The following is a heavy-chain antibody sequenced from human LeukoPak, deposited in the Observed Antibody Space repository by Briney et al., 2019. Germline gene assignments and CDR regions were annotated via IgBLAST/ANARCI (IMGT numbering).Heavy chain of an antibody. D-gene: IGHD3-22*01. V-gene: IGHV3-64*04. CDR3: ARDGSDSDSSGYYSY. CDR2: ISSNGGST. J-gene: IGHJ4*02. CDR1: GFTFSSYA. Sequence: PGGSLRLSCSASGFTFSSYAMHWVRQAPGKGLEYVSAISSNGGSTYYADSVKGRFTISRDNSKNTLYLQMNSLRAEDTAVYYCARDGSDSDSSGYYSYWGQGTLVTVSS.